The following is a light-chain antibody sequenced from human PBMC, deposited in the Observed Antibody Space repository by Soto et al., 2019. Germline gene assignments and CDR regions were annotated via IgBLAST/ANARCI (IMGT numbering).Light chain of an antibody. CDR2: AAS. CDR1: QAIYNY. Sequence: DIQMTQSPSSLSASVGDRVTITCRASQAIYNYLAWYQQKPGQVPTLLISAASTLQSGVPSRFSGSGSGTDFTLTIISPQPEDVATYYWQKFSAVPTFGGGTKVEI. J-gene: IGKJ4*01. V-gene: IGKV1-27*01. CDR3: QKFSAVPT.